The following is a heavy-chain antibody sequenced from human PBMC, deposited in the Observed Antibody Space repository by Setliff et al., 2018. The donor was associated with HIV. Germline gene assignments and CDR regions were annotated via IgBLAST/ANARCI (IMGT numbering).Heavy chain of an antibody. CDR1: GGTFSSYV. J-gene: IGHJ3*02. CDR2: IIPMYGVA. CDR3: ATRGSGWPEDDAFDI. V-gene: IGHV1-69*05. D-gene: IGHD6-19*01. Sequence: SVKVSCKASGGTFSSYVISWVRQAPGQGPEWMGGIIPMYGVANYAQKFQGRVTITTDESTSTAYMELSSLRSEGTAVYYCATRGSGWPEDDAFDIWGQGTMVTVSS.